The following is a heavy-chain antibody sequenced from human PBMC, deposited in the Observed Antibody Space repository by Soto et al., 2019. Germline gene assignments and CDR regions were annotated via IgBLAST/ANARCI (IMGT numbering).Heavy chain of an antibody. V-gene: IGHV3-73*01. D-gene: IGHD1-26*01. Sequence: PGGSLRLSCAASGFSFSGSAIHWVRQASGKGLEWVGRIRAKSNKNATLYAESLKGRFTISRDDSQSTAYLEMNSLKTEDTAVYYCNSGSYYSSVWGQGTLVTVSS. CDR3: NSGSYYSSV. J-gene: IGHJ4*02. CDR2: IRAKSNKNAT. CDR1: GFSFSGSA.